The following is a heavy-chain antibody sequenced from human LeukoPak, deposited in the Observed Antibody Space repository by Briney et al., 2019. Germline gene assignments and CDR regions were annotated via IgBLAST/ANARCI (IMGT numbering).Heavy chain of an antibody. CDR1: GYTFTSYY. D-gene: IGHD3-22*01. Sequence: GASVKVSCKASGYTFTSYYMHWVRQAPGQGLEWMGIINPSGGSTSYAQNLQGRVTMTTDTSTSTAYMELWSLRSDDTAVYYCARAVVLRYETSGNYYGGGDNWGQGTLVPVSS. CDR2: INPSGGST. J-gene: IGHJ4*02. V-gene: IGHV1-46*01. CDR3: ARAVVLRYETSGNYYGGGDN.